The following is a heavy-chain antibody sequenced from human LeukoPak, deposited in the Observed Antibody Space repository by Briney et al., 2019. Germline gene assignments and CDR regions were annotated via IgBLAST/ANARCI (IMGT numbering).Heavy chain of an antibody. CDR3: ARGRDGYNSFVDY. V-gene: IGHV3-21*01. Sequence: GGSLRLSCAASGFTFSSYEMNWVRQAPGKGLEWVSSLSSSSSYIYYADSVKGRFTISRDNAKNSLYLQMNSLRAEGTAVYYCARGRDGYNSFVDYWGQGTLVTVSS. CDR2: LSSSSSYI. J-gene: IGHJ4*02. D-gene: IGHD5-24*01. CDR1: GFTFSSYE.